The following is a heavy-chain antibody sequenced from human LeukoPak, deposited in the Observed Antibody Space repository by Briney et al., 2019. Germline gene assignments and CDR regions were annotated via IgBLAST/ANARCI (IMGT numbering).Heavy chain of an antibody. CDR3: ARVYYYDSSGYYYFDY. CDR2: IYYSGST. V-gene: IGHV4-59*01. Sequence: PSETLSLTCTVSGGSISSYYWSWIRQPPGKGLEWIGYIYYSGSTNYNPSLKSRVTISVDTSTNNFSLKLSSVTAADTSVYYCARVYYYDSSGYYYFDYWGQGTLVTVSS. CDR1: GGSISSYY. J-gene: IGHJ4*02. D-gene: IGHD3-22*01.